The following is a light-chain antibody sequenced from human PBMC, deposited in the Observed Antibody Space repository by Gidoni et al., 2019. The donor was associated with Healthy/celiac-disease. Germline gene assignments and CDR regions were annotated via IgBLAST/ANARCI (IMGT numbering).Light chain of an antibody. V-gene: IGKV1-33*01. CDR2: DAS. CDR1: QDISNY. J-gene: IGKJ5*01. Sequence: DIQMTQSPSSLSASVGDRVTITCQASQDISNYLNWYQPKPGKAPKLLIYDASNLETGVPSRFSGSGSGTDFTFTISSLQPEDIATYYCQQYDNLSITFGQGTRLEIK. CDR3: QQYDNLSIT.